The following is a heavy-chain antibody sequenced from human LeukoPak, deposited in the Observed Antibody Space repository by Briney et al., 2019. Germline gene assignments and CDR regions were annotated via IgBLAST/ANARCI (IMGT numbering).Heavy chain of an antibody. CDR2: ISGSGGST. J-gene: IGHJ4*02. Sequence: PGGSLRLSCAASGFTFSSYVMSWVRQAPGKGLEWVSAISGSGGSTYYADSVKGRFTISRDNSKNTLYLQMNSLRAEDTAVYYCAKDRVHYYGSGSYYSYWGQGTLVTVSS. V-gene: IGHV3-23*01. D-gene: IGHD3-10*01. CDR1: GFTFSSYV. CDR3: AKDRVHYYGSGSYYSY.